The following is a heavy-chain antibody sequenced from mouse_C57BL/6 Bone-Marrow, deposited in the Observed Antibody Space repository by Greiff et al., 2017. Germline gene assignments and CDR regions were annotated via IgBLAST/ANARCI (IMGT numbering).Heavy chain of an antibody. J-gene: IGHJ2*01. V-gene: IGHV1-62-2*01. D-gene: IGHD2-4*01. CDR2: FYPGSGSI. CDR1: GYIFTEYT. Sequence: VQLQQSGAELVKPGASVKLSCKASGYIFTEYTIHWVKPRSGQGLEWIGWFYPGSGSIKYNERFKDKDTLTADKSSNTVYMELSRLTSEDSAVYFCARHERYYDYEGYFDYWGQGTTLTVSS. CDR3: ARHERYYDYEGYFDY.